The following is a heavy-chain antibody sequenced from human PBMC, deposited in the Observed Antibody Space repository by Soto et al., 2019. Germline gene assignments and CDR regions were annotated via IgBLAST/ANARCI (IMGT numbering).Heavy chain of an antibody. CDR3: AKDPYGGSHNTFYFAY. J-gene: IGHJ4*02. D-gene: IGHD4-17*01. V-gene: IGHV3-30*18. Sequence: RLSCAASGFTFSSYGMHWVRQAPGKGLEWVAVISYDGTNKFYADSVKGRFTISRDNSKSTLYLQMDSLRGEDMAMYYCAKDPYGGSHNTFYFAYWGQGTLVTVSS. CDR1: GFTFSSYG. CDR2: ISYDGTNK.